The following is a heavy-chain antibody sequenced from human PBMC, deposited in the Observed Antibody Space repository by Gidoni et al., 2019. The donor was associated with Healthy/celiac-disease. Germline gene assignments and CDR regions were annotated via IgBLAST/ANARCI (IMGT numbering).Heavy chain of an antibody. J-gene: IGHJ5*02. Sequence: QLQLQESGPGLVKPLETLSLTCTVSGGSISSSSYYWGWIRQPPGKGLEWIGSIYYSGSTYYNPSLKSRVTISVDTSKNQFSLKLSSVTAADTAVYYCARIEYSSSSGEYNWFDPWGQGTLVTVSS. CDR2: IYYSGST. CDR1: GGSISSSSYY. D-gene: IGHD6-6*01. CDR3: ARIEYSSSSGEYNWFDP. V-gene: IGHV4-39*01.